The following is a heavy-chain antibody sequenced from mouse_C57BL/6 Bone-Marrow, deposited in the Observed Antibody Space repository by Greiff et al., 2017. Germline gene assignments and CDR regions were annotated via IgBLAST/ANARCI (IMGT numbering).Heavy chain of an antibody. CDR3: ARVDWDVGFAY. CDR2: IYPGGGYT. Sequence: QVQLQQSGAELVRPGTSVTMSCKASGYTFTNYWIGWAKQRPGHGLEWIGDIYPGGGYTNYNEKFKGKATLTADKSSSTAYMQFSSLTSEDSAIYYCARVDWDVGFAYWGQGTLVTVSA. J-gene: IGHJ3*01. CDR1: GYTFTNYW. V-gene: IGHV1-63*01. D-gene: IGHD4-1*01.